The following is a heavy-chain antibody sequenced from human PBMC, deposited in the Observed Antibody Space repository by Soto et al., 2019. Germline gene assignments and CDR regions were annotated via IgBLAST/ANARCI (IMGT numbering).Heavy chain of an antibody. CDR1: GGSFSGYY. CDR2: INHSGST. CDR3: ARAGIVVVVAARVFQH. Sequence: SETLSLTCAVYGGSFSGYYWSWIRQPPGKGLEWIGEINHSGSTNYNPSLKSRVTISVDTSKNQFSLKLGSVTAADTAVYYCARAGIVVVVAARVFQHWGQGTLVTVSS. D-gene: IGHD2-15*01. V-gene: IGHV4-34*01. J-gene: IGHJ1*01.